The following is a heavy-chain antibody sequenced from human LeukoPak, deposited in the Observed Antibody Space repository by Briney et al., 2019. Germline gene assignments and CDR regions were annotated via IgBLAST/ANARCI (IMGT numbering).Heavy chain of an antibody. CDR1: GFTLSSNS. Sequence: GGSLRLSCVASGFTLSSNSVNWVRQAPGKGLEWVSYISSSSSTIYYADSVKGRFTISRDNAKNSLYLQMNSLRAEDTAVYYCARDHSYYGSGSYALDYWGQGTLVTVSS. D-gene: IGHD3-10*01. CDR3: ARDHSYYGSGSYALDY. CDR2: ISSSSSTI. V-gene: IGHV3-48*04. J-gene: IGHJ4*02.